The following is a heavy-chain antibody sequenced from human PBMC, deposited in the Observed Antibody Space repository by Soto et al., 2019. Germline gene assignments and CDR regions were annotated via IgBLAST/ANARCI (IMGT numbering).Heavy chain of an antibody. J-gene: IGHJ1*01. CDR1: GYTFNTYG. CDR2: ISVYNGDT. Sequence: ASVKVSCKASGYTFNTYGISWARQAPGQGLEWMGWISVYNGDTNYAQKFRGRVTLTTDTSTSTAYMELRSLTSDATAVYYCARDLGYCSAGSCYPEYFHHWGQGTLVTVSS. D-gene: IGHD2-15*01. CDR3: ARDLGYCSAGSCYPEYFHH. V-gene: IGHV1-18*01.